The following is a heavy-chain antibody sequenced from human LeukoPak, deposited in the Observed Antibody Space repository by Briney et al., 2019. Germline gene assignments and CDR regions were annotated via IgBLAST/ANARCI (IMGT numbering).Heavy chain of an antibody. D-gene: IGHD1-26*01. J-gene: IGHJ4*02. CDR1: GGSFSGYY. CDR2: IYTSGST. Sequence: SETLSLTCAVYGGSFSGYYWSWIRQPAGKGLEWIGRIYTSGSTNYNPSLKSRVTMSVDTSKNQFSLKLSSVTAADTAVYYCANSQVGATGMIDYWGQGTLVTVSS. CDR3: ANSQVGATGMIDY. V-gene: IGHV4-59*10.